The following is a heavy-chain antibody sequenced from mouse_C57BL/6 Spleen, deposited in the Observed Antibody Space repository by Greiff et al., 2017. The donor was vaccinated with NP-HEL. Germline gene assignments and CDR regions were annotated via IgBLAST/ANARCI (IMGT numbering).Heavy chain of an antibody. CDR1: GYTFTSYW. D-gene: IGHD3-2*02. J-gene: IGHJ4*01. CDR2: IDPSDSYT. V-gene: IGHV1-69*01. Sequence: QVQLQQPGAELVMPGASVKLSCKASGYTFTSYWMHWVKQRPGQGLEWIGEIDPSDSYTNYNQKFKGKSTLTVDKSSSTAYMQLSSLTSEDSAVYYCARHSSGYVYAMDYWGQGTSVTVSS. CDR3: ARHSSGYVYAMDY.